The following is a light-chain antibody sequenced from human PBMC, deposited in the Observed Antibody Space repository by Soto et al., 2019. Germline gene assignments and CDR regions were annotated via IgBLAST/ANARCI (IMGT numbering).Light chain of an antibody. J-gene: IGKJ5*01. CDR2: GAS. CDR3: QQYGVSPIT. V-gene: IGKV3-20*01. Sequence: TALTQSPGTLSLSPGEGATLSCRASQGVTNNYLAWYQQKPGQAPRLLIYGASTRATGIPDRFSGSGFGTDFTLTISRLEPEDFAVYYCQQYGVSPITFGQGTRLEI. CDR1: QGVTNNY.